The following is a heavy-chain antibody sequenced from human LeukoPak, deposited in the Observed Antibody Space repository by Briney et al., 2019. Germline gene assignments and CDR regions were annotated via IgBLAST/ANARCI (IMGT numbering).Heavy chain of an antibody. D-gene: IGHD3-3*01. V-gene: IGHV3-30*18. CDR2: ISYDGSNK. CDR3: AKSYYDFWSGYYLVDY. Sequence: SGGSLRLSCAASGFTFSSYDMHWVRQAPGKGLEWVAVISYDGSNKYYADSVKGRFTISRDNSKNTLYLQMNSLRAEDTAVYYCAKSYYDFWSGYYLVDYWGQGTLVTVSS. CDR1: GFTFSSYD. J-gene: IGHJ4*02.